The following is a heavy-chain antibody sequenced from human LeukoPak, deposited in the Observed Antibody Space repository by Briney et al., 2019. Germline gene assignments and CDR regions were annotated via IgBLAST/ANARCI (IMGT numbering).Heavy chain of an antibody. CDR2: IYYSGST. CDR3: ARVGSSSWYYYYGMDV. D-gene: IGHD6-13*01. J-gene: IGHJ6*02. Sequence: SETLSLTCTVSGGSISSYYWSWIRQPPGKGLEWIGYIYYSGSTYYNPSLKSRVTISVDTSKNQFSLKLSSVTAADTAVYHCARVGSSSWYYYYGMDVWGQGTTVSVSS. CDR1: GGSISSYY. V-gene: IGHV4-59*01.